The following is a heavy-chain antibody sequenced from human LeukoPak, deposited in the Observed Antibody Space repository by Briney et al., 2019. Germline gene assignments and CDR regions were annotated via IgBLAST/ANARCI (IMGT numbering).Heavy chain of an antibody. CDR2: ISWNSGSI. Sequence: GGSLRLSCAASGFTFDDYAMHWVRQAPGKGLEWVSGISWNSGSIGYADSVKGRFTISRDNAKNSLYLQMNSLRAEDTAVYYCARDRYYVLDYWGQGSLVTVSS. CDR1: GFTFDDYA. V-gene: IGHV3-9*01. J-gene: IGHJ4*02. D-gene: IGHD3-10*02. CDR3: ARDRYYVLDY.